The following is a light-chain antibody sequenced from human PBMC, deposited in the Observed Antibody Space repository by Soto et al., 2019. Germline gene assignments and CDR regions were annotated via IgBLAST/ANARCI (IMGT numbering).Light chain of an antibody. CDR3: QQYIRWPLT. V-gene: IGKV3D-15*01. CDR1: QSVSSN. Sequence: EIVLTQSPATLSLSPGERATLSCRASQSVSSNLAWYQQKPGQAPRLLIYDASNRATGIPARFSGSGSGTEFTLTISSLQSEDFAVYYCQQYIRWPLTFGGGTKVDIK. CDR2: DAS. J-gene: IGKJ4*01.